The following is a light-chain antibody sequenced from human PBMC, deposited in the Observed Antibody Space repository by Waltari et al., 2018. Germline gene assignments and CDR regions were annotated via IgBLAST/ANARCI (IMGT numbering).Light chain of an antibody. CDR2: DAS. Sequence: DIQMTQSPSLLSASVGDRVTITCQASQDISYYLNWYQQKPGKAPKLLIYDASTLETGVPSRFSGSGSGTDFTFTISSLQPEDIATYYCQQYKSPTWTFGQGTKVEIK. V-gene: IGKV1-33*01. CDR1: QDISYY. J-gene: IGKJ1*01. CDR3: QQYKSPTWT.